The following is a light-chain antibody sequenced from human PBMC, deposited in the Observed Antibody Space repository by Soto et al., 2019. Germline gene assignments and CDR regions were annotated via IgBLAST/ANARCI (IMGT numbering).Light chain of an antibody. Sequence: DIQMTQSPSTLSASVGDRVTITCRASQSISSWLAWYQQKPGKAPKLLIYDAPSLESGVPSRFSGSGSGTDFTLTISSLQPDDFANYYCQQDNSYSLTFGQGTKVEIK. CDR3: QQDNSYSLT. V-gene: IGKV1-5*01. J-gene: IGKJ1*01. CDR1: QSISSW. CDR2: DAP.